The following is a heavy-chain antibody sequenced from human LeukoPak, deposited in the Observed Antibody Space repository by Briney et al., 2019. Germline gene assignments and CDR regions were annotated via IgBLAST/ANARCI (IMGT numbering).Heavy chain of an antibody. V-gene: IGHV3-7*03. CDR3: ARGDRGVIIPADDTYYYYYGMDV. D-gene: IGHD3-10*01. CDR2: IKQDGSEK. J-gene: IGHJ6*04. CDR1: GFTFSSYW. Sequence: PGGSLRLSCAASGFTFSSYWMSWVRQAPGKGLEWVANIKQDGSEKYYVDSVKGRFTISRDNAKNSLYLQMNSLRAEDTVVYYCARGDRGVIIPADDTYYYYYGMDVWGKGTTVTVSS.